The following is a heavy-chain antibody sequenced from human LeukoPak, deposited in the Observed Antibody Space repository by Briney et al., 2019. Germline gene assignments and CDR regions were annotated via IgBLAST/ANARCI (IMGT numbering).Heavy chain of an antibody. D-gene: IGHD5-24*01. CDR3: ATQRDGYNSPFDY. Sequence: GGSLRLSCAASGFTVSSNYMSWVRQAPGKGLEWLSYISSGGSTIKYADSVKGRFTISRGNAKNSLYLQMNSLRAEDTAVYYCATQRDGYNSPFDYWGQGTLVTVSS. CDR1: GFTVSSNY. CDR2: ISSGGSTI. V-gene: IGHV3-11*04. J-gene: IGHJ4*02.